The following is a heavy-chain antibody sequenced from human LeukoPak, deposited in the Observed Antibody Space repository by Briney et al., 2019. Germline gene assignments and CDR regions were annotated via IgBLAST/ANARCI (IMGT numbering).Heavy chain of an antibody. CDR1: GYTFTSYG. Sequence: PVASVTVSCKASGYTFTSYGISWVRQAPGQGLEWMGWISAYNGNTNYAQKLQGRVTMTTDTSTSTAYMELRSLRSDDTAVYHCARAPLYCTNGVCYQSEDLYNWFDPWGQGTLVTVSS. J-gene: IGHJ5*02. V-gene: IGHV1-18*01. D-gene: IGHD2-8*01. CDR2: ISAYNGNT. CDR3: ARAPLYCTNGVCYQSEDLYNWFDP.